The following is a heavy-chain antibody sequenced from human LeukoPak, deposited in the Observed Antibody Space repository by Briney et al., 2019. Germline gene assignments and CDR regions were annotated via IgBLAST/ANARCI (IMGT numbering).Heavy chain of an antibody. D-gene: IGHD3-10*01. J-gene: IGHJ5*01. CDR3: ARDYYGSGSYYPNWFDS. CDR1: GGSISSGDYY. V-gene: IGHV4-30-4*01. Sequence: SQTLSLTCTVSGGSISSGDYYWSWIRQPPGTGLEWIGYIYYSGSTYYNPPLKSRVTISVDTSKNQFSLKLSSVTAADTAVYYCARDYYGSGSYYPNWFDSWGQGTLVTVSS. CDR2: IYYSGST.